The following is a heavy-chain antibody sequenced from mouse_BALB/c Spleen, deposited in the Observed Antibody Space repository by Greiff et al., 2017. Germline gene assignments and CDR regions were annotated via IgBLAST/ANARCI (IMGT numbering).Heavy chain of an antibody. V-gene: IGHV5-17*02. CDR2: ISSGSSTI. D-gene: IGHD2-14*01. CDR3: ARGRYDGYAMDY. J-gene: IGHJ4*01. Sequence: EVKVVESGGGLVQPGGSRKLSCAASGFTFSSFGMHWVRQAPEKGLEWVAYISSGSSTIYYADTVKGRFTISRDNPKNTLFLQMTSLRSEDTAMYYCARGRYDGYAMDYWGQGTSVTVSS. CDR1: GFTFSSFG.